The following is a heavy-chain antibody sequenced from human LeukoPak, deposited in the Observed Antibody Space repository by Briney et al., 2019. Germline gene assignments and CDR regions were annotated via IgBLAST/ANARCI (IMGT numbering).Heavy chain of an antibody. CDR1: GFTFSSYA. CDR2: ISYDGSNK. Sequence: GGSLRLSCAASGFTFSSYAMHWVRQAPGKGLEWVAVISYDGSNKYYADSVKGRFTISRDNSKNMLYLQMNSLRAEDTAVYYCARSARYYDSSGYQIDYWGQGTLVTVSS. D-gene: IGHD3-22*01. CDR3: ARSARYYDSSGYQIDY. V-gene: IGHV3-30-3*01. J-gene: IGHJ4*02.